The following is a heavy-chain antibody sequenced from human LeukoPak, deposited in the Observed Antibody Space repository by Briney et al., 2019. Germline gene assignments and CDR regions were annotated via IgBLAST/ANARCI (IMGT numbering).Heavy chain of an antibody. J-gene: IGHJ4*02. CDR3: ARGNSSGYYYAY. D-gene: IGHD3-22*01. CDR1: GYTFTSYG. CDR2: ISAYNGNT. Sequence: ASVKVSCKASGYTFTSYGISWVRQAPGQGLEWMGWISAYNGNTNYAQKLQGRVTMTTDTSTSTAYMELRSLRPDDTAVYYRARGNSSGYYYAYWGQGTLVTVSS. V-gene: IGHV1-18*01.